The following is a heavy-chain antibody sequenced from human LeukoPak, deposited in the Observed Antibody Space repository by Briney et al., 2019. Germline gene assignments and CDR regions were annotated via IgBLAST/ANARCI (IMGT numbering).Heavy chain of an antibody. D-gene: IGHD5-24*01. J-gene: IGHJ4*02. CDR3: ASARSRDGYNYPNDY. Sequence: GASVKVSCKASGGTFSSYAISWVRQAPGQGLEWMGGIIPIFGTANYAQKFQGRVTITTDESTSTAYMEPSSLRSEDTAVYYCASARSRDGYNYPNDYWGQGTLVTVSS. V-gene: IGHV1-69*05. CDR1: GGTFSSYA. CDR2: IIPIFGTA.